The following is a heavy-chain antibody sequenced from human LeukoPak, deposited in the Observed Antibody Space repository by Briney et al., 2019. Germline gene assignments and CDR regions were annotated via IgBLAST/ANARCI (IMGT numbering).Heavy chain of an antibody. CDR3: ASGAWAARLNS. J-gene: IGHJ4*02. D-gene: IGHD4-23*01. V-gene: IGHV4-34*12. Sequence: RASETLFLTCAVYGESLNYYYWSWIRQSPGKGLEWIGDIFDGKTINYNPSLKSRATISAATSSQQFSLNLKSVTAADTAVYFCASGAWAARLNSWAQGALVIVSS. CDR1: GESLNYYY. CDR2: IFDGKTI.